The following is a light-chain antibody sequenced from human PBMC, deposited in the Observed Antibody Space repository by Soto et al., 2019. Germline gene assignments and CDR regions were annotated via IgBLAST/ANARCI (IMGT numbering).Light chain of an antibody. V-gene: IGLV1-47*01. CDR2: XXX. CDR3: AAWDDSLSGYV. J-gene: IGLJ1*01. CDR1: SSNIGSNY. Sequence: QSVRKKAPSATGTPGQGVTISCSGSSSNIGSNYVYLYQQLPGTAPNLVIYXXXXXPSGVPDRFSGSKSGTSASLAISGLRSEDEADYYCAAWDDSLSGYVFGTGTKVTVL.